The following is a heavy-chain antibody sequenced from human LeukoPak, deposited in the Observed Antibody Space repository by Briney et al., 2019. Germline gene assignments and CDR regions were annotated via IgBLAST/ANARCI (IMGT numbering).Heavy chain of an antibody. CDR1: GGSFSGYY. V-gene: IGHV4-34*01. J-gene: IGHJ4*02. D-gene: IGHD3-3*01. Sequence: AETLSLTCAVYGGSFSGYYWSWIRQPPGKGREGIGEINRIGGTNYNPSLKSRVTISADTSKNQFSLKLSSVNAAATAVYYCARERGRRFLERIYAVFDYWGQGTLVTVSS. CDR3: ARERGRRFLERIYAVFDY. CDR2: INRIGGT.